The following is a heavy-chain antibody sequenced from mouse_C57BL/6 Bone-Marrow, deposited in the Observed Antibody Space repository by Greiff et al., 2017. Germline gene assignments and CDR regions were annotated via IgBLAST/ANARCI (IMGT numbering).Heavy chain of an antibody. Sequence: VKLQESGAELARPGASVKMSCKASGYTFTSYTMHWVKQRPGQGLEWIGYINPSSGYTKYNQKFKDKATLTADKSSRPAYMQLSSLTSEDSAVYYCAIKGSSVPHWYFDVWGTGTTVTVSS. CDR3: AIKGSSVPHWYFDV. D-gene: IGHD1-3*01. J-gene: IGHJ1*03. CDR1: GYTFTSYT. V-gene: IGHV1-4*01. CDR2: INPSSGYT.